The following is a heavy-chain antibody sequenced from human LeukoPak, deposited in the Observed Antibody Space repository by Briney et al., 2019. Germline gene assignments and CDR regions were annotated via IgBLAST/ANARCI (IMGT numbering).Heavy chain of an antibody. J-gene: IGHJ4*02. D-gene: IGHD6-13*01. CDR3: AREAPGIAAAGLFDY. Sequence: ASVKVSCKASGYTFTSYGISWVRQAPGQGLEWMGWISAYNGNTNYAQKLQGRVTMTTDTSTSTAYMELRSLRSDDTAVCYCAREAPGIAAAGLFDYWGQGTLVTVSS. CDR1: GYTFTSYG. CDR2: ISAYNGNT. V-gene: IGHV1-18*01.